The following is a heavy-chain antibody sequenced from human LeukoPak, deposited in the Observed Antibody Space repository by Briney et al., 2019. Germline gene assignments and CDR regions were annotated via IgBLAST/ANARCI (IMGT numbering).Heavy chain of an antibody. CDR1: GFTFSNYA. J-gene: IGHJ5*02. D-gene: IGHD2-2*01. CDR3: AKDRRSRYCSSTSCYPWFDP. Sequence: DPGGSLRLSCAASGFTFSNYAMSWVRQAPGKGLEWVSAISGSGGSTYYADSVRGRFTISRDNSKNTLYLQMNSLRAEDTAVYYCAKDRRSRYCSSTSCYPWFDPWGQGTLVTVSS. CDR2: ISGSGGST. V-gene: IGHV3-23*01.